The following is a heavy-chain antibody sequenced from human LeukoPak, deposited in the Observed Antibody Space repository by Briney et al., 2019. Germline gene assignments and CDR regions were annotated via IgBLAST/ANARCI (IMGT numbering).Heavy chain of an antibody. V-gene: IGHV1-69*05. J-gene: IGHJ4*02. CDR2: IILIFGTA. CDR3: ARVAGSGWFYFDH. D-gene: IGHD6-19*01. CDR1: GGTFSSYA. Sequence: SVKVSCKASGGTFSSYAISWVRQAPGQGLEWMGGIILIFGTANYAQRFQGRVTMTTDESTNTAYMELSSLRSEDTAVYYCARVAGSGWFYFDHWGQGTLVTVSA.